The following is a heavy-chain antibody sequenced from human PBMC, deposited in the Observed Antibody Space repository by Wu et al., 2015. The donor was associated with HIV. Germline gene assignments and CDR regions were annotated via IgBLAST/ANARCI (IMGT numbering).Heavy chain of an antibody. V-gene: IGHV1-69*05. CDR1: GDTFASYS. CDR2: INPVFGTT. J-gene: IGHJ4*02. CDR3: ARDWDSAGWYYFDI. Sequence: QVHLVQSGAEVRKPGSSVKVSCKASGDTFASYSIAWVRQAPGQGLXWMGGINPVFGTTNYAQRFQGRVTITTDRSTDTAYMELTGLRFEDTAIYYCARDWDSAGWYYFDIWGQGTLVTVSS. D-gene: IGHD6-19*01.